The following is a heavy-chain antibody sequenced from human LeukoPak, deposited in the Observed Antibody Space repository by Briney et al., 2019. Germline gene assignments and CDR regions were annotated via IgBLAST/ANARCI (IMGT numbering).Heavy chain of an antibody. J-gene: IGHJ5*02. Sequence: SETLSLTCTVSGGSIRESSYYWGWIRQPPGKGLEWIGSISYSGITYYNPSLKSRVTISVDTSKNQFSLKLSSVTAADTAVYYCARQRRIIAAAGTIWGQYNWFDPWGQGTLVTVSS. V-gene: IGHV4-39*01. CDR2: ISYSGIT. CDR3: ARQRRIIAAAGTIWGQYNWFDP. D-gene: IGHD6-13*01. CDR1: GGSIRESSYY.